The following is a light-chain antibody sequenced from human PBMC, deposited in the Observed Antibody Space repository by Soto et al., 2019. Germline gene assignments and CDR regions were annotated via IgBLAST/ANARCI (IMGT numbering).Light chain of an antibody. J-gene: IGKJ1*01. CDR1: QSIRFY. CDR3: QESPRT. CDR2: DGS. Sequence: IVMTQSPLSLSVTPGEPSSISCISSQSIRFYLALYQQKPGQAPRLLIYDGSNRATGIPARFSGSGSGTDFTLTISRLEPEDFAVYYCQESPRTFGQGTKVDIK. V-gene: IGKV3-11*01.